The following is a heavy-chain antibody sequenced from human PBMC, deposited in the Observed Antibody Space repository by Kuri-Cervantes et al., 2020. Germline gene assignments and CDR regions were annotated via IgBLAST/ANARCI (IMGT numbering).Heavy chain of an antibody. CDR2: IYSGGST. J-gene: IGHJ4*02. CDR1: GFTFSSCA. CDR3: AREYYYGSGTTFDY. D-gene: IGHD3-10*01. Sequence: GESLKISCAASGFTFSSCALSWVRQAPGKGLEWVSVIYSGGSTYYADSVKGRFTISRDNSKNTLYLQMNSLRAEDTAVYYCAREYYYGSGTTFDYWGQGTLVTVSS. V-gene: IGHV3-66*01.